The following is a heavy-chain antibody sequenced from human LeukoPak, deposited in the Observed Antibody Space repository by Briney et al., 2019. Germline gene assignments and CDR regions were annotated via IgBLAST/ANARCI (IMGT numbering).Heavy chain of an antibody. D-gene: IGHD3-22*01. V-gene: IGHV4-59*01. CDR3: ARGYDSSAYYPSNY. CDR2: ISDSGST. CDR1: GGSISSYY. J-gene: IGHJ4*02. Sequence: SETLSLTCTVSGGSISSYYWRWIRQPPGKGLEWIGYISDSGSTNYNPSLKSRVTISVDTSKNQFSLMLSSVTAADTAVYYCARGYDSSAYYPSNYWGQGTLVTVSS.